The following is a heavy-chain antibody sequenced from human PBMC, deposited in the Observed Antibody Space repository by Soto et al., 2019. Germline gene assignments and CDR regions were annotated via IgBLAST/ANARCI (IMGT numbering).Heavy chain of an antibody. CDR3: ARDNITGLFDY. Sequence: QVQLQPGGAGLLKPSETLSLTCAVYGGSFSGYYWTWIRQPPGTGLEWIGEINHSASTNYNPSLKSRVTISVDTSKNPFSLKLPSVTAADTAVYFCARDNITGLFDYWGQGTLVSVPS. V-gene: IGHV4-34*01. CDR1: GGSFSGYY. D-gene: IGHD3-10*01. J-gene: IGHJ4*02. CDR2: INHSAST.